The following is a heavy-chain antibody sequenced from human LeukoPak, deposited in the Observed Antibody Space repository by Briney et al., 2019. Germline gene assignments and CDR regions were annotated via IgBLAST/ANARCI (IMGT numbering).Heavy chain of an antibody. Sequence: SETLSLTCAVYGGSFSGYYWSWIRQPPGKGLEWIGEINHSGSTNYNPSLKSRVTISVDTSKNQFFLKLSSVTAADTAVYYCARGLTYYYMDVWGKGTTVTVSS. CDR1: GGSFSGYY. CDR2: INHSGST. J-gene: IGHJ6*03. CDR3: ARGLTYYYMDV. V-gene: IGHV4-34*01.